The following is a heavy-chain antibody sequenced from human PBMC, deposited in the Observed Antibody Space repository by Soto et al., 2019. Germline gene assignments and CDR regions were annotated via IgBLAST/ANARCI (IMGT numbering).Heavy chain of an antibody. V-gene: IGHV3-72*01. Sequence: EVQLVESGGCLVQPGGSLRLSCAASGLIFSDYHMDWVRQAPGKGLEWVGRIRRKANSYTTEYAASVQGRFSISRDDSKNSLYLQMNSLKSEDTAVYYCAMLGGWSGGSSGMDVWGQGTTVTVSS. D-gene: IGHD6-19*01. CDR2: IRRKANSYTT. J-gene: IGHJ6*02. CDR1: GLIFSDYH. CDR3: AMLGGWSGGSSGMDV.